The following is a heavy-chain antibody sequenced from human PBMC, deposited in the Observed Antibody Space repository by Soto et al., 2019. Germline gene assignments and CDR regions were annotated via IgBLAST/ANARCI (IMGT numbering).Heavy chain of an antibody. D-gene: IGHD5-12*01. Sequence: SETLSLTCTVSGGSMSSRTYYWGWIRQPPGKVLEWIVSIFYGGSTLYNPSLRSRVTISLDTSNNQFSLMLASVTAADTAIYYCAEYIAGTMLDYWGQGTPVTVSS. CDR2: IFYGGST. CDR1: GGSMSSRTYY. CDR3: AEYIAGTMLDY. V-gene: IGHV4-39*01. J-gene: IGHJ4*02.